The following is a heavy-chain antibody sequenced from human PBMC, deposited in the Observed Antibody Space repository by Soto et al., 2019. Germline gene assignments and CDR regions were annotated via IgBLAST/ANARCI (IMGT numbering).Heavy chain of an antibody. CDR1: GFTFSSYG. Sequence: GGSLRLSCAASGFTFSSYGMHWVRQAPGKGLEWVAVIWYDGSNKYYADSVKGRFTISRDNSKNTLYLQMNSLRAEDTAVYYCARAPPILMDYYYYYYMDVWGKGTTVTVSS. D-gene: IGHD3-10*01. V-gene: IGHV3-33*01. J-gene: IGHJ6*03. CDR3: ARAPPILMDYYYYYYMDV. CDR2: IWYDGSNK.